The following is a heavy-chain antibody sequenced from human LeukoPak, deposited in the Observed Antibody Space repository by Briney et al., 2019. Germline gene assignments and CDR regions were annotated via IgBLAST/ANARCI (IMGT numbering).Heavy chain of an antibody. CDR1: GGSISSGGYS. Sequence: SETLSLTCAVSGGSISSGGYSWSWIRQPPGKGLEWIGYIYHSGSTYYNPSLKSRVTISVDRSKNRFSLKLSSVTAADTAVYYCARVWSGYPYYLDYWGQGTLVTVSS. CDR2: IYHSGST. J-gene: IGHJ4*02. V-gene: IGHV4-30-2*01. D-gene: IGHD3-3*01. CDR3: ARVWSGYPYYLDY.